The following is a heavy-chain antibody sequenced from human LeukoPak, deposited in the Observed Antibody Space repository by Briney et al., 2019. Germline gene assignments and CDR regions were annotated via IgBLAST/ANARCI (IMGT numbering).Heavy chain of an antibody. CDR3: ARDQPMTVRSHDAFDI. CDR2: IKQDGSEK. CDR1: GFTFDSNS. V-gene: IGHV3-7*01. D-gene: IGHD3-10*02. Sequence: PGGSLRLSCAASGFTFDSNSMSWVRQAPGKGLEWVANIKQDGSEKYYVDSVKGRFTISRDNAKNSLYLQMNSLRAEDTAVYYCARDQPMTVRSHDAFDIWGQGTMVTVSS. J-gene: IGHJ3*02.